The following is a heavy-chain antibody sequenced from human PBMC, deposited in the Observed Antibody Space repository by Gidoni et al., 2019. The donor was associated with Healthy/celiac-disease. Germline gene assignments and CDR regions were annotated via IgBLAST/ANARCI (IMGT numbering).Heavy chain of an antibody. Sequence: QVQLQESGPGLVKPSETLSLTCTVSGGSISSYYWSWIRQPPGKGLEWIGYIYYSGSTNYNPSLKSRVTISVDTSKNQFSLKLSSVTAADTAVYYCARGLGAVGGEWFDPWGQGTLVTVSS. CDR1: GGSISSYY. D-gene: IGHD3-10*01. CDR3: ARGLGAVGGEWFDP. V-gene: IGHV4-59*01. J-gene: IGHJ5*02. CDR2: IYYSGST.